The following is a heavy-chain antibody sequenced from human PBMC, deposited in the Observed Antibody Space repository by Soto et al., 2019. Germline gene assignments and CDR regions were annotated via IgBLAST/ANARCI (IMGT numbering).Heavy chain of an antibody. D-gene: IGHD3-3*01. CDR3: AKQDDFWIGPLSL. CDR2: ISGSGGDT. Sequence: PGGSLRLSCAASGLTFSNYGMCWVRQAPGKGLEWVSVISGSGGDTHYADSVKGRFTISRDNSKNTLYLQMNSLRVDDTAVYYCAKQDDFWIGPLSLWGQGSLVTVSS. CDR1: GLTFSNYG. V-gene: IGHV3-23*01. J-gene: IGHJ4*02.